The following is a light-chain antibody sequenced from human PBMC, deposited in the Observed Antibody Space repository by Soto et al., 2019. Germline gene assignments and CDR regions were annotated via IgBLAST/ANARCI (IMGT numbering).Light chain of an antibody. J-gene: IGKJ1*01. V-gene: IGKV3-20*01. CDR1: QTMTRAY. CDR2: GAS. Sequence: EIVLTQSPGTLSLSPGERATLSCRASQTMTRAYVAWYQQKPGQAPRLLIYGASSRATGALDRFSGSGSGTDFTLIISRLQPEDFAVYYCQQYDSSPPTFGQGTKVDIK. CDR3: QQYDSSPPT.